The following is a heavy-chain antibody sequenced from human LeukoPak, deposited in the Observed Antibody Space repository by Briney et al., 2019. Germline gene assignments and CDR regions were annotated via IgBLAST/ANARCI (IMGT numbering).Heavy chain of an antibody. CDR3: ARGRYLGYCSTTSCYWGFDYGDY. D-gene: IGHD2-2*01. V-gene: IGHV1-2*02. CDR1: GYSFINNW. J-gene: IGHJ4*01. CDR2: INPNSGGT. Sequence: GSSVKVSCKASGYSFINNWMHWVRQAPGQGLEWMGWINPNSGGTNHAQKWQLRVTMARDTSISTAYMELSRLRFDDTAVYYCARGRYLGYCSTTSCYWGFDYGDYWGHGTLVTVSS.